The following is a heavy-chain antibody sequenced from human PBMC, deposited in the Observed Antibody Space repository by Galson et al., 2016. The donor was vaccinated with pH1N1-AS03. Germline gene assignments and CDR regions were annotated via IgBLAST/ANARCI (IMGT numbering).Heavy chain of an antibody. Sequence: SVKVSCKASGGTFNKYAITWVRQAPGQGLEWMGGIIPIFRSSDYAQKFQGRVTITTDKSTTTAYMELSSLRSEDTAVYYCATELLSHYGLDVWGQGTTVTVSS. CDR2: IIPIFRSS. D-gene: IGHD1-14*01. J-gene: IGHJ6*02. CDR1: GGTFNKYA. CDR3: ATELLSHYGLDV. V-gene: IGHV1-69*05.